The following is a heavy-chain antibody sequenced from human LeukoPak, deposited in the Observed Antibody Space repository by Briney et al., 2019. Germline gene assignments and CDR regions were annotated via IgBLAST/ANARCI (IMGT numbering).Heavy chain of an antibody. CDR3: ARGAVGATLGDAFDI. Sequence: TGGSLRLSCATAGFTFDFYAISWVRQAPGKGLEWVSAISGSGDDTFYAESVKGRFTISRDNSKNTLYLQMNSLRAEDTAVYYCARGAVGATLGDAFDIWGQGTMVTVSS. CDR1: GFTFDFYA. D-gene: IGHD1-26*01. CDR2: ISGSGDDT. V-gene: IGHV3-23*01. J-gene: IGHJ3*02.